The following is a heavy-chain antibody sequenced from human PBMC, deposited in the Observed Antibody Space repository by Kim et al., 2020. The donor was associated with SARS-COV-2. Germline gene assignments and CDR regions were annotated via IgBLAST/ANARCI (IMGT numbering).Heavy chain of an antibody. CDR2: IYHSGST. CDR1: GYSISSGYY. Sequence: SETLSLTCTVSGYSISSGYYWGWIRQPPGKGLEWIGSIYHSGSTYYNPSLKSRVTISVDTSKNQFSLKLSSVTAADTAVYYCARDLLWLGGLSFYAFDIWGRGTMVAVSS. J-gene: IGHJ3*02. CDR3: ARDLLWLGGLSFYAFDI. D-gene: IGHD3-16*02. V-gene: IGHV4-38-2*02.